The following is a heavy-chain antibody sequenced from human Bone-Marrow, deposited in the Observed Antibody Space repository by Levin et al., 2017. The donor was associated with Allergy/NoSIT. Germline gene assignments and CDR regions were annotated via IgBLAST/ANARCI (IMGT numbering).Heavy chain of an antibody. CDR1: GFTFSSYA. CDR2: ISYDGSNK. CDR3: ARDRGEILELRSGWFDP. V-gene: IGHV3-30*04. D-gene: IGHD1-7*01. Sequence: GGSLRLSCAASGFTFSSYAMHWVRQAPGKGLEWVAVISYDGSNKYYADSVKGRFTISRDNSKNTLYLQMNSLRAEDTAVYYCARDRGEILELRSGWFDPWGQGTLVTVSS. J-gene: IGHJ5*02.